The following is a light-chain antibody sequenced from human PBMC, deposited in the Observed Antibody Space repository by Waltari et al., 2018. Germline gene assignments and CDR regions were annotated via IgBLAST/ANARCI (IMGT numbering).Light chain of an antibody. CDR2: QDS. CDR1: ILGDKY. CDR3: QAWDSSTYV. Sequence: SYELTQPPSVSVSPGQTASITCSGDILGDKYACWFQQKPGQSPVLVIYQDSQRPSRIPERFSGSNTGNPATLTISGTQAMDEADYYCQAWDSSTYVFGTGTKVTVL. V-gene: IGLV3-1*01. J-gene: IGLJ1*01.